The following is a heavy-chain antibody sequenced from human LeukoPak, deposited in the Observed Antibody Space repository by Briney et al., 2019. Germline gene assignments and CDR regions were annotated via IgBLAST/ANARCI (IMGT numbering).Heavy chain of an antibody. Sequence: PSETLSLTCTVSGGSISSSSYYWGWIRQPPGKGLEWIGSIYYSGSTYYNPSLKSRVTISVDTSKNQFSLKLSSVTAADTAVYYCARHGSSGWYNYWGQGTLVTVSS. CDR2: IYYSGST. V-gene: IGHV4-39*01. CDR1: GGSISSSSYY. CDR3: ARHGSSGWYNY. D-gene: IGHD6-19*01. J-gene: IGHJ4*02.